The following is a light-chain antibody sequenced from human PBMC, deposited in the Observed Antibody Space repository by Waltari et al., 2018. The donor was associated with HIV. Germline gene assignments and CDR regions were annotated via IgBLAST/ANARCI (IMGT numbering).Light chain of an antibody. CDR1: VLTANY. J-gene: IGLJ2*01. Sequence: YELTQPSSVSVSPGQTARITGSGDVLTANYARWFQQKAGQAPVLVIYKDTERPPGIPERFSGSTSGTTITLTIRGAQVEDEADYYCYCPPDNNLGIFGGGTRLTVL. V-gene: IGLV3-27*01. CDR3: YCPPDNNLGI. CDR2: KDT.